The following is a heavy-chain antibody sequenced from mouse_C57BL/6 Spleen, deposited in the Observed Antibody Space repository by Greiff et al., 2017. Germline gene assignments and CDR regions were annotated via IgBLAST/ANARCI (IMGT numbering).Heavy chain of an antibody. CDR3: ARTVVADWYFDV. Sequence: VQLQQSGAELVRPGTSVKMSCKASGYTFTNYWIGWAKQRPGHGLEWIGDIYPGGGYTNYNEKFKGKATLTADKSSSTAYMQVSSLTSEDSAIYYCARTVVADWYFDVWGTGTTVTVSS. D-gene: IGHD1-1*01. CDR1: GYTFTNYW. J-gene: IGHJ1*03. V-gene: IGHV1-63*01. CDR2: IYPGGGYT.